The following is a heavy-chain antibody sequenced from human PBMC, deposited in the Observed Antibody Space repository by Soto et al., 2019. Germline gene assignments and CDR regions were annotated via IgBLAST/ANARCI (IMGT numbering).Heavy chain of an antibody. Sequence: GGSLRLSCAASGFTFSSYAMSWFRQAPGKGLEWVSAISGSGGSTYYADSVKGRFTISRDNSKNTLYLQMNSLRAENTAVYYCANYMSAFDIWGQGTMVTVSS. V-gene: IGHV3-23*01. CDR3: ANYMSAFDI. J-gene: IGHJ3*02. D-gene: IGHD2-2*02. CDR2: ISGSGGST. CDR1: GFTFSSYA.